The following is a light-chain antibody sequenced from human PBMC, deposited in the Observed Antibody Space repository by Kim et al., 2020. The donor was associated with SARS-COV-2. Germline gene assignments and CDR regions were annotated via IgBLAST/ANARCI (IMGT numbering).Light chain of an antibody. V-gene: IGLV2-14*02. J-gene: IGLJ2*01. CDR1: SSGVGNYER. CDR2: QDN. Sequence: LTTISSTGTSSGVGNYERVSWYQQYPGTAPLLIIYQDNIPPSGGSTRFSCAKSGNTAPLTISGLQAEDEADYYCCSYTNTNTWIFGGGTQLTVL. CDR3: CSYTNTNTWI.